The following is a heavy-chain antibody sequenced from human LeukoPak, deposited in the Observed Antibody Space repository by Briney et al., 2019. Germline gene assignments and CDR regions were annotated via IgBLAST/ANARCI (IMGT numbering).Heavy chain of an antibody. D-gene: IGHD3-10*01. CDR3: ARHKSSTFDY. J-gene: IGHJ4*02. CDR1: GGSFSAYY. CDR2: IYHSGST. V-gene: IGHV4-38-2*01. Sequence: SETLSLICAVYGGSFSAYYWGWIRQPPGKGLEWIGSIYHSGSTYYNPSLKSRVTISVDTSKNQFSLKLSSVTAADTAVYYCARHKSSTFDYWGQGTLVTVSS.